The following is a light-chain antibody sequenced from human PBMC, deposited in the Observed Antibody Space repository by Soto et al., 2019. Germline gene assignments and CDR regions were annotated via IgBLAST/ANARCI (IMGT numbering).Light chain of an antibody. CDR1: SSDVGIYNF. V-gene: IGLV2-8*01. CDR2: EVT. Sequence: QSALTQPPSASGSPGQSVTISCTGTSSDVGIYNFVSWYQHHPGEAPKLMIYEVTKRPSGVPDRFSGSKSGNTASLTVSGLQAEDEADYYCTSYAGTNIHLLFGGGTKLTVL. J-gene: IGLJ2*01. CDR3: TSYAGTNIHLL.